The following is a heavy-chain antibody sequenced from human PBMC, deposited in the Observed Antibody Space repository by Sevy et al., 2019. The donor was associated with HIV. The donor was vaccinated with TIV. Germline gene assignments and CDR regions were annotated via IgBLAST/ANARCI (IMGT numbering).Heavy chain of an antibody. Sequence: GGSLRLSCAVSGFTFSNYWMSWVRQAPGKGLECVANINQDGGEKYYLDSVKGRFFVSRDNAKNSLYLQMDSLRAEDTAVYYCAREQMSGAKPDYFDYWCQGPLVTVSS. CDR2: INQDGGEK. CDR1: GFTFSNYW. D-gene: IGHD1-26*01. V-gene: IGHV3-7*01. J-gene: IGHJ4*02. CDR3: AREQMSGAKPDYFDY.